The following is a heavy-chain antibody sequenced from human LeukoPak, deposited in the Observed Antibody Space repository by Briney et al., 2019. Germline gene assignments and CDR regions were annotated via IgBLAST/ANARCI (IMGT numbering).Heavy chain of an antibody. V-gene: IGHV3-11*04. CDR3: ARDSRILWFGESDDAFDI. Sequence: GGSLRLSCAASGFTFSDYYMSWIRQAPGKGLEWVSYISSSGSTIYYADSVKGRFTISRDNAKNSLYLQMNSLRAEDTAVYYCARDSRILWFGESDDAFDIWGQGTMVTVSS. CDR1: GFTFSDYY. CDR2: ISSSGSTI. J-gene: IGHJ3*02. D-gene: IGHD3-10*01.